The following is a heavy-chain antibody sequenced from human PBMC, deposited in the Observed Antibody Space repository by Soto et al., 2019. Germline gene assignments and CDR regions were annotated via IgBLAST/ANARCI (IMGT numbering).Heavy chain of an antibody. V-gene: IGHV4-31*03. Sequence: QVQLQESGPGLVKPSQTLSLTCTVSGGSISTGGYYWTWIRQQPGKGLEWIGYIYYSGSTYYNPSLKSRVTISVDTSKNQFSLQLSSVTAADTAVYYCARGLSVTRFDNWGQGTLVTVSS. J-gene: IGHJ4*02. CDR1: GGSISTGGYY. D-gene: IGHD4-17*01. CDR2: IYYSGST. CDR3: ARGLSVTRFDN.